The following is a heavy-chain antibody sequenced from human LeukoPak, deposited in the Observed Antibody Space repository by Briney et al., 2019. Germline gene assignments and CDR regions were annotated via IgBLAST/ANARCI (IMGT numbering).Heavy chain of an antibody. CDR2: IYHSGST. V-gene: IGHV4-30-2*01. CDR1: GGSISSGGYS. Sequence: KASQTLSLTCAVSGGSISSGGYSWSWIRQPPGKGLEWIGYIYHSGSTYYNPSLKSRVTISVDRSKNQFSLKLSSVTAADTAVYYCARGIGYCSSTSCYYYYYGMDVWGQGTTVTVSS. J-gene: IGHJ6*02. D-gene: IGHD2-2*01. CDR3: ARGIGYCSSTSCYYYYYGMDV.